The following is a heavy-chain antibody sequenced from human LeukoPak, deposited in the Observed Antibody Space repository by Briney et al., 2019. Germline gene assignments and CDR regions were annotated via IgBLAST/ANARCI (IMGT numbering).Heavy chain of an antibody. CDR3: AREKEGYCSRTSCYLDYYYYYMDV. V-gene: IGHV3-20*04. D-gene: IGHD2-2*01. J-gene: IGHJ6*03. CDR1: GFTFGDYG. Sequence: GGSLRLSCAASGFTFGDYGMSWVRQAPGKGLEWVSGINWNGGSTGYADSVKGRFTISRDNAKNSLYLQMNSLRAEDTAVYYCAREKEGYCSRTSCYLDYYYYYMDVWGKGTTVTISS. CDR2: INWNGGST.